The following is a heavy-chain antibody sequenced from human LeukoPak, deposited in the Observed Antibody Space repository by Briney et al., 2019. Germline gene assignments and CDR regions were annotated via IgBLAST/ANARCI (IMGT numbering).Heavy chain of an antibody. V-gene: IGHV7-4-1*02. CDR2: INTNTENP. CDR1: GYTFTSYA. J-gene: IGHJ4*02. CDR3: ARMGYCTRATCGGAFDF. D-gene: IGHD2-8*01. Sequence: ASVKVSCKASGYTFTSYAMNWVRQAPGQGLEWLGWINTNTENPAYAQGFTGRFVFSLDISVSTAYPQISSLKAEDTAVYYCARMGYCTRATCGGAFDFWGQGTLVTVSS.